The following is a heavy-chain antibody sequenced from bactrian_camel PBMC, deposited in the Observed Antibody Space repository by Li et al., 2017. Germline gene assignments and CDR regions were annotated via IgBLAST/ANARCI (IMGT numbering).Heavy chain of an antibody. D-gene: IGHD3*01. V-gene: IGHV3S53*01. J-gene: IGHJ4*01. Sequence: QVQLVESGGGSVQAGGSLRLSCLASGYTVSGASMGWFRQAPGKQREGVASIVSDGRTKYAESVEGRFTISKDNAKNTLYLQMNSLKPEDTAMYYCAANDEGIDCYLGSWGPTYWGQGTQVTVS. CDR2: IVSDGRT. CDR3: AANDEGIDCYLGSWGPTY. CDR1: GYTVSGAS.